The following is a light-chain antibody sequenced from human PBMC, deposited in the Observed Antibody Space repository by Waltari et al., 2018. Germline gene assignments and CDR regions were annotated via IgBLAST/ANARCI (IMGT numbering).Light chain of an antibody. CDR1: HGLLHSDGYNY. J-gene: IGKJ1*01. V-gene: IGKV2-28*01. CDR3: MQGLQPPT. Sequence: DIVLPQSPLPLPVTPGEPAPLPCRSSHGLLHSDGYNYLVWYWQKPAQSPQLLIYLVSNRASGVPDRFSGSGSGTEFTLKISRVEAGDVGIYYCMQGLQPPTFGQGTKVELK. CDR2: LVS.